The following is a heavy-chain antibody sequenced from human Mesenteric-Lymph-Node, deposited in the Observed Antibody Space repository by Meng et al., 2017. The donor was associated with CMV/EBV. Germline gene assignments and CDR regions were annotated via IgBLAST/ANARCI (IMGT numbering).Heavy chain of an antibody. V-gene: IGHV3-7*01. CDR3: LVGAPLGH. CDR2: VNQDGTQK. Sequence: GGSLRLSCTASAFTISKSWMNWVRQAPGKGLEWVASVNQDGTQKYYVDSVEGRFSISRDNANNALSLQVNSRRVEETAVYYCLVGAPLGHWGQGTLVTVSS. J-gene: IGHJ4*02. CDR1: AFTISKSW. D-gene: IGHD1-26*01.